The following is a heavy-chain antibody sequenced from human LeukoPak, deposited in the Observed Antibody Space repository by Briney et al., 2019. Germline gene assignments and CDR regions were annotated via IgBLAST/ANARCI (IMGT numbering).Heavy chain of an antibody. CDR2: IIPIFGTA. Sequence: ASVKVSCKASGGTFSSYAISWVRQAPGQGLEWMGGIIPIFGTANYAQKFQGRVTITADESTSTAYMELSSLRSEDTAVYYCARDSATMVRGLMTIGFWGQGTLVTVSS. CDR3: ARDSATMVRGLMTIGF. D-gene: IGHD3-10*01. J-gene: IGHJ4*02. V-gene: IGHV1-69*01. CDR1: GGTFSSYA.